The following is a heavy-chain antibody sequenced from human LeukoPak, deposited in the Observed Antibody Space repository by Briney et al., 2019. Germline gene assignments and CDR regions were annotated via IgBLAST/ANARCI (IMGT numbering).Heavy chain of an antibody. V-gene: IGHV4-59*01. CDR2: IYYSGST. J-gene: IGHJ6*02. Sequence: PSETLSLTCPVAGGSISIYYWSCIRQPPGEGLGWIGYIYYSGSTNYNPSLKSRVTISVDTSKNQFSLKLSSVTAADTAVYYCARGRWLQFHYSMDVWGQGTTVTVSS. CDR3: ARGRWLQFHYSMDV. D-gene: IGHD5-24*01. CDR1: GGSISIYY.